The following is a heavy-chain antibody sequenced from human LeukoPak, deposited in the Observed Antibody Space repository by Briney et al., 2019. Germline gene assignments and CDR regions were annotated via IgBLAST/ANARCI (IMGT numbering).Heavy chain of an antibody. CDR2: IGASNSPI. CDR1: GFTFSSYS. J-gene: IGHJ6*02. Sequence: GGSLRLSCAASGFTFSSYSMNWVRQAPGKGLEWVSHIGASNSPIYYGDSVKGRFTISRDNAKNSLDLQMNSLRAEDTAVYYCAREEGYGMDVWGQGTTVTVSS. CDR3: AREEGYGMDV. V-gene: IGHV3-48*04.